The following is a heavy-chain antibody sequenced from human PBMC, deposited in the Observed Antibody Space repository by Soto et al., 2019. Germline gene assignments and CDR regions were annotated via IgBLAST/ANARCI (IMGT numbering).Heavy chain of an antibody. V-gene: IGHV3-43*01. CDR1: GFPFDAYV. J-gene: IGHJ4*02. Sequence: GGSLRLSCAASGFPFDAYVMHWVRQGPGKGLEWVSLITWDGGSTYYADSVKGRFTISRDNSENSLYLQMNSLGPEDTALYYCAKGNYYDSSGYYYFDYWGQGTLVTVSS. CDR3: AKGNYYDSSGYYYFDY. D-gene: IGHD3-22*01. CDR2: ITWDGGST.